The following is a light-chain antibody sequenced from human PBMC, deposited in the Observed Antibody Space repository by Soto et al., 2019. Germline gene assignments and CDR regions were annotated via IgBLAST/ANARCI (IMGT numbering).Light chain of an antibody. CDR2: GAS. CDR3: QQYGSSPYT. V-gene: IGKV3-20*01. J-gene: IGKJ2*01. CDR1: QSVNSNY. Sequence: EIVLTQSPGTLSLSPGERATLSCRASQSVNSNYLAWYQQKPGQAPRLLIYGASSRATGNPDRLSGSGSGTDFTLTISRLEPEDFAVYYCQQYGSSPYTFGQGTKLEIK.